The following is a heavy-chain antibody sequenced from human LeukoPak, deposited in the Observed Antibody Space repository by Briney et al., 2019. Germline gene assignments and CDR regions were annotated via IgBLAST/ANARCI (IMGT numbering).Heavy chain of an antibody. CDR1: GDSISDSDYY. Sequence: SETLSLTCTVSGDSISDSDYYWGWIRQPPGKGLEWIGYIYYSGSTNYNPSLKSRVTISVDTSKNQFSLKLSSVTAADTAVYYCARTRYYYNSRSYGAPYYFDYWGQGTLVTVSS. CDR3: ARTRYYYNSRSYGAPYYFDY. J-gene: IGHJ4*02. V-gene: IGHV4-61*05. CDR2: IYYSGST. D-gene: IGHD3-10*01.